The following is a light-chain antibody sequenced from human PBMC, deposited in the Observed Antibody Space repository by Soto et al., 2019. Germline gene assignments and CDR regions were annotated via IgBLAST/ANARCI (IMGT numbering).Light chain of an antibody. J-gene: IGKJ4*01. CDR2: DAS. CDR3: QQYNGLPLT. V-gene: IGKV1-33*01. Sequence: DIQMTQSPSSLSAAVGDRVTITCQASQDISDYLNWYQQKPGKAPNLLIYDASKLETEVPSRFSGSGSGTHFSFTISNLQPEDIATYYCQQYNGLPLTFGGGTKVEIK. CDR1: QDISDY.